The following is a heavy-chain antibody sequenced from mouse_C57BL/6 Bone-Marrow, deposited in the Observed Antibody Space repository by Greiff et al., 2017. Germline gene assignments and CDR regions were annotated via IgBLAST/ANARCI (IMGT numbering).Heavy chain of an antibody. CDR2: INPNNGGT. J-gene: IGHJ4*01. Sequence: EVQLQQSGPELVKPGASVKIPCKASGYTFTDYNMDWVKQSHGKSLEWIGDINPNNGGTIYNQKFKGKATLTVDKSSSTAYMELRSLTSEDTAVYYCARLTRGYYAMDYWGQGTSVTVSS. CDR1: GYTFTDYN. V-gene: IGHV1-18*01. D-gene: IGHD2-13*01. CDR3: ARLTRGYYAMDY.